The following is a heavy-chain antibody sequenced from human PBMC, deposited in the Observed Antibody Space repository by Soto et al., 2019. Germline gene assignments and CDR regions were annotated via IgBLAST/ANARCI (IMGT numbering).Heavy chain of an antibody. CDR1: GFTFANAF. CDR2: IRTKTYGEAV. J-gene: IGHJ3*02. D-gene: IGHD2-8*02. V-gene: IGHV3-15*07. CDR3: TSCRGYCTGLVAYDI. Sequence: DVQFVESGGGLVKPGGSLRLSCTTSGFTFANAFMNWVRQAPGKGLEWIGRIRTKTYGEAVDYAAPVKGRFTISRDDSKDTMYLQMNSLRTEDTAVYYCTSCRGYCTGLVAYDIWGQGTMVTVSS.